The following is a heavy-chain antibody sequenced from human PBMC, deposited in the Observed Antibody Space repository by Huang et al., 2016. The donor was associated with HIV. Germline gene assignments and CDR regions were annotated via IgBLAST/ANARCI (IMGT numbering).Heavy chain of an antibody. Sequence: QVQLVQSGAEVKKPGASVTISCKASGFSILIYYFHWGRQAPGPGLEWKGIVNTSGGSADYAQKCKGRVTMTRDTSTRTLYMELSSLRSEDTAVYYRAREGITPSGTEVSGFDFWGQGTPVSVSS. CDR3: AREGITPSGTEVSGFDF. J-gene: IGHJ5*01. CDR1: GFSILIYY. D-gene: IGHD6-13*01. CDR2: VNTSGGSA. V-gene: IGHV1-46*03.